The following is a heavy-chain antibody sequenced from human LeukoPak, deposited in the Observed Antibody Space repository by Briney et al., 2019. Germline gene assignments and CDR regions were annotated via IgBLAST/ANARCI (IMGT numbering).Heavy chain of an antibody. J-gene: IGHJ4*02. CDR3: ARDLSGSYSFDY. V-gene: IGHV3-21*01. CDR1: GFTFSSYA. CDR2: ISSSSSYI. Sequence: PGGSLRLSCAASGFTFSSYAMSWVRQAPGKGLEWVSSISSSSSYIYYADSVKGRFTISRDNAKNSLYLQMNSLRAEDTAVYYCARDLSGSYSFDYWGQGTLVTVSS. D-gene: IGHD1-26*01.